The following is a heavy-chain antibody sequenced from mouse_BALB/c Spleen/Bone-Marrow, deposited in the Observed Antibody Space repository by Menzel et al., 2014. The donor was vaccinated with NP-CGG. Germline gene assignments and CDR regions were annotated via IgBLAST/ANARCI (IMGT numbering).Heavy chain of an antibody. D-gene: IGHD1-1*01. CDR3: ARYPDYYGSSYAMDY. V-gene: IGHV1-14*01. J-gene: IGHJ4*01. CDR2: INPYNDGT. Sequence: VQLQQPGPELVKPGASVKMSCKASGYTFTNYVMHWVKQKPGQGLEWIGYINPYNDGTKYNEKFKGKATLTLDKSSSTAYMELSSLTSEDSAVYYCARYPDYYGSSYAMDYWGQGTSVTVSS. CDR1: GYTFTNYV.